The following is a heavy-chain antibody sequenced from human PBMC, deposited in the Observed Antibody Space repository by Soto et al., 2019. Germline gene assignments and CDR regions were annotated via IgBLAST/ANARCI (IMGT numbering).Heavy chain of an antibody. V-gene: IGHV1-2*02. CDR2: INPNSGGT. J-gene: IGHJ6*02. CDR1: GYTFTGYY. D-gene: IGHD2-8*01. CDR3: ARGGLGYCTNGVCPDYYYYGMDV. Sequence: ASVKVSCKASGYTFTGYYMHWVRQAPGQGLEWMGWINPNSGGTNYAQKFQGRVTMTRDTSISTAYMELSRLRSDDTAVYYCARGGLGYCTNGVCPDYYYYGMDVWGQGTTVTVSS.